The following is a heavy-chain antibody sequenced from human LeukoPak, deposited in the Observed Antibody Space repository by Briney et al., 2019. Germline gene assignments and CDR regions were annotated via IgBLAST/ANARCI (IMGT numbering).Heavy chain of an antibody. J-gene: IGHJ4*02. D-gene: IGHD1-7*01. CDR3: ATAGNYRFDY. V-gene: IGHV3-74*01. CDR1: GFTFSNYW. CDR2: INPDGSTI. Sequence: GGSLRLSCAASGFTFSNYWVHWVRPAPGKGLVWVSRINPDGSTINYADSVEGRFTISRDNAKNTLYLQMNSLRAEDTAVYYCATAGNYRFDYWGQGTLVTVSS.